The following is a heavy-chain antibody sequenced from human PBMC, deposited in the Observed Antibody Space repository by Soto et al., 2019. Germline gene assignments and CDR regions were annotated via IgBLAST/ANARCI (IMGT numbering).Heavy chain of an antibody. D-gene: IGHD1-20*01. CDR3: AREAISGTNRIYYYYYGMDV. V-gene: IGHV1-18*01. CDR2: ISVYNGNT. CDR1: GYTFTSYS. Sequence: ASVKVSCKASGYTFTSYSISWVRQAPGQGLEWMGWISVYNGNTNYAQKFQGRVTMTTDTSTSTAYMELRSLRSDDTAVYYCAREAISGTNRIYYYYYGMDVWGQGTTVTVSS. J-gene: IGHJ6*02.